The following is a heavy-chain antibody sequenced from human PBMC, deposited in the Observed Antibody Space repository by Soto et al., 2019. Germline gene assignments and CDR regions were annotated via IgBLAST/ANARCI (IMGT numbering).Heavy chain of an antibody. CDR1: GYTFTGHY. J-gene: IGHJ5*02. V-gene: IGHV1-2*02. CDR3: AREATIRPAAGAWFDP. D-gene: IGHD2-2*01. CDR2: INPNSGDT. Sequence: ASVKVSCKASGYTFTGHYMHWVRQAPGQGLEWMGWINPNSGDTNYAQKFQGRVTMTRDTSISTAYMELTRLRSDDTAVYYCAREATIRPAAGAWFDPWGQGTLVTVS.